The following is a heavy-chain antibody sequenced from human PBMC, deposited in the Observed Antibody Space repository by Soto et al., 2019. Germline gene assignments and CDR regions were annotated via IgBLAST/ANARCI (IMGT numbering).Heavy chain of an antibody. CDR1: GYTFTGYY. Sequence: GASVKVSCKASGYTFTGYYMHWVRQAPGQGLEWMGWINPNSGGTNYAQKFQGWVTMTRDTSISTAYMELSRLRSDDTAVYYCARAARPKIAAAATAHWGQGTLVTVSS. V-gene: IGHV1-2*04. D-gene: IGHD6-13*01. J-gene: IGHJ4*02. CDR3: ARAARPKIAAAATAH. CDR2: INPNSGGT.